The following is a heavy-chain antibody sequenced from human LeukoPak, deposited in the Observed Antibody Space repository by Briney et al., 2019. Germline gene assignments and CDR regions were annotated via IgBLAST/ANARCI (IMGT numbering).Heavy chain of an antibody. CDR2: IIPIFGTA. Sequence: GASVKVSCKTSGYNFTRYGVTWVRQAPGQGLEWMGGIIPIFGTANYAQKFQGRVTITADESTSTAYMELSSLRSEDTAVYYCAREYSYGAPYFDYWGQGTLVTVSS. V-gene: IGHV1-69*13. CDR3: AREYSYGAPYFDY. CDR1: GYNFTRYG. J-gene: IGHJ4*02. D-gene: IGHD5-18*01.